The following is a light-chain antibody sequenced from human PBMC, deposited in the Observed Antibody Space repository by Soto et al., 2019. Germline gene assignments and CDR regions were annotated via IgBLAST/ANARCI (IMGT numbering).Light chain of an antibody. Sequence: DIQMTQSPSSLSASVGDRVTITCRASQSISTYLTWYQQKPGKAPKLLMYAASSLKSGVPSRFSGSGSGTDFTLTISSLQPEDFATYYCQQSYSAPYTFGQGTKLEIK. CDR3: QQSYSAPYT. J-gene: IGKJ2*01. CDR2: AAS. V-gene: IGKV1-39*01. CDR1: QSISTY.